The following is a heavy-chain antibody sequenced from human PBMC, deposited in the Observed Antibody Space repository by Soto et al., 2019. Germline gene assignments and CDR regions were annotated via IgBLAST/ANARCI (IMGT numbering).Heavy chain of an antibody. CDR1: GGTFSSYA. CDR2: IIPIFGTA. CDR3: ARTSHQNCSSTSCYKGYYYYGMDV. D-gene: IGHD2-2*02. J-gene: IGHJ6*02. V-gene: IGHV1-69*13. Sequence: ASVKVSCKASGGTFSSYAISWVRQAPGQGLEWMGGIIPIFGTANYAQKFQGRVTITADESTSTAYMELSSLRSEDTAMYYCARTSHQNCSSTSCYKGYYYYGMDVWGQGTTVTVSS.